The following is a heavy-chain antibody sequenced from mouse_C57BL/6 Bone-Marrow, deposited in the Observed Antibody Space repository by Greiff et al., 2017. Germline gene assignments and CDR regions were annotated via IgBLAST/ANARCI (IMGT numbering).Heavy chain of an antibody. CDR1: GYTFTSYW. Sequence: VQLQQSGAELVKPGASVKLSCKASGYTFTSYWMQWVKQRPRQGLEWIGEIDPSDSYTNYNRKFKGRATLTVDTFSSTAYMQLSSLTSEESAVYYCASENYYGPWYFNVWGTAATVTVAA. CDR3: ASENYYGPWYFNV. D-gene: IGHD1-1*01. CDR2: IDPSDSYT. V-gene: IGHV1-50*01. J-gene: IGHJ1*03.